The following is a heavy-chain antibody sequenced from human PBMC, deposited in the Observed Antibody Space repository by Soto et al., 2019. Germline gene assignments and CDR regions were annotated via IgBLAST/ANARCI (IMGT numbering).Heavy chain of an antibody. D-gene: IGHD3-22*01. Sequence: GASVKVSCKASGYTFTSYGSNWVRQAPGRGLEWMGWINPGNGNTKYSQQFQGRVIIDRDTSASTAYMELSSLRSEDTAVYYCARGGYFDSSNYLAYCGLGTLVTVSS. CDR2: INPGNGNT. V-gene: IGHV1-3*01. CDR3: ARGGYFDSSNYLAY. J-gene: IGHJ4*02. CDR1: GYTFTSYG.